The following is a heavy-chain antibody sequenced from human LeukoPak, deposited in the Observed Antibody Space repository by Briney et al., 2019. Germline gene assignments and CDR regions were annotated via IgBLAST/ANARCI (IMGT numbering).Heavy chain of an antibody. CDR2: IYYSGST. J-gene: IGHJ4*02. Sequence: SETLSLTCTVSGXSISSYYWSWIRQPPGKGLEWIGYIYYSGSTNYNPSLKSRVTISVDTSKNQFSLKLSSVTAADTAVYYCARAFDSSGYYHFDYWGQGTLVTVSS. CDR3: ARAFDSSGYYHFDY. D-gene: IGHD3-22*01. V-gene: IGHV4-59*01. CDR1: GXSISSYY.